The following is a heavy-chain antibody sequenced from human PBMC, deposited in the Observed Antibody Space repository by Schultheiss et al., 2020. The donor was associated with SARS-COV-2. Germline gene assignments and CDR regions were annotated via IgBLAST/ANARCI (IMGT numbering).Heavy chain of an antibody. D-gene: IGHD4-23*01. CDR3: ARRRSDGNWYLDT. CDR2: IHDSGST. CDR1: GVSVTTYC. J-gene: IGHJ4*02. Sequence: SETLSLTCTVSGVSVTTYCWNWIRRPPGKGLEWIGFIHDSGSTNYNPSLKSRVTISVDTSKNQFSLKLTSVTAADTAVYYCARRRSDGNWYLDTWGQGTLVTVSS. V-gene: IGHV4-59*08.